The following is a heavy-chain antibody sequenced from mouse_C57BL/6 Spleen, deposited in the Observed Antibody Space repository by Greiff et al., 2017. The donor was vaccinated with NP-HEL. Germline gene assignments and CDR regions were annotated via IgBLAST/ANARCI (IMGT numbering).Heavy chain of an antibody. CDR3: ESSYGSSYFYD. CDR1: GYTFTSYW. D-gene: IGHD1-1*01. Sequence: QVQLQQPGTELVKPGASVKLSCKASGYTFTSYWMHWVTQRPGQGLEWIGNINPSNGGTKYNEKFKSKATLTADKSSSTAYLQLSSLPSEDSADYYCESSYGSSYFYDWGKGTTLTV. CDR2: INPSNGGT. V-gene: IGHV1-53*01. J-gene: IGHJ2*01.